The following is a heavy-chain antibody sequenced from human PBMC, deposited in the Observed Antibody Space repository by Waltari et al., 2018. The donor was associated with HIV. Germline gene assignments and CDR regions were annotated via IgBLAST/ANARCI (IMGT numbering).Heavy chain of an antibody. V-gene: IGHV5-51*01. CDR3: ARRRGYSGYDSYYFDY. CDR1: GYSFTSYW. Sequence: EVQLVQSGAEVKKPGESLKISCKGSGYSFTSYWIGWVRQMPGKGLEWMGIIYPGESDTRYSPSFQGQVTISADKSISTAYLQWSSLKASDTAMYYCARRRGYSGYDSYYFDYWGQGTLVTVSS. J-gene: IGHJ4*02. D-gene: IGHD5-12*01. CDR2: IYPGESDT.